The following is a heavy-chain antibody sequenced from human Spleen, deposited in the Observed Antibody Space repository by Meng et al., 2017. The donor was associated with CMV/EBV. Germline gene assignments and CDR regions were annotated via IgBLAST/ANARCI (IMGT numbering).Heavy chain of an antibody. V-gene: IGHV3-21*01. CDR3: ARDGTSTSPSNYYGMDV. Sequence: GESLKISCVASGFTFSTYSMNWVRQAPGKGLEWVSCIISSSRYIYYADSVKGRFTISRDNAKNSLYLQMNSLRAEDTAVYYCARDGTSTSPSNYYGMDVWGLGTTVTVSS. D-gene: IGHD2/OR15-2a*01. CDR2: IISSSRYI. J-gene: IGHJ6*02. CDR1: GFTFSTYS.